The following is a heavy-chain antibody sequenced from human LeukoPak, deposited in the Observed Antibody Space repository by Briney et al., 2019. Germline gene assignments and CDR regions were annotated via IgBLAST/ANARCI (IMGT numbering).Heavy chain of an antibody. V-gene: IGHV3-74*01. J-gene: IGHJ5*02. D-gene: IGHD4-11*01. CDR1: GFTFSSYW. Sequence: PGGSLRLSCAASGFTFSSYWMHWVRQAPGKGLVWVSRINPDGSSTSYADSVKGRFTISRDNAKNTLYVQMNSLRAEDTAVYYCARFKVTVTSIPWGQGTLVTVSS. CDR3: ARFKVTVTSIP. CDR2: INPDGSST.